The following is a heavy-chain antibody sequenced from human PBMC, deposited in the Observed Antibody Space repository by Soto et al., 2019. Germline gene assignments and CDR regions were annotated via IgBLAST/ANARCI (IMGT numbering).Heavy chain of an antibody. Sequence: TGGSLRLSCAASGFTFSNAWMNWVRQAPGKGLEWVGRIKSKTDGGTTDYAAPVKGRFTISRDDSKNTLYLQMNSLKTEDTAVYYCTTGLREEWELLFDYWGQGTLVTVSS. CDR3: TTGLREEWELLFDY. V-gene: IGHV3-15*07. D-gene: IGHD1-26*01. CDR1: GFTFSNAW. CDR2: IKSKTDGGTT. J-gene: IGHJ4*02.